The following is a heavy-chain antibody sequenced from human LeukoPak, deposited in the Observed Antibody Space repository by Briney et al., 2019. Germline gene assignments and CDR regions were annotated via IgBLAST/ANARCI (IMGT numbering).Heavy chain of an antibody. CDR1: GFTFSTYG. CDR3: AKIEGKYQLANVPDH. Sequence: PGGSLKLSCAASGFTFSTYGMHWVRQAPGKGLEWVAFIRYDGNNKYYADFVKGRFTISRDNSKNTLYLHMNSLRTEDTAVYYCAKIEGKYQLANVPDHWGPGNLVTVSS. J-gene: IGHJ4*02. CDR2: IRYDGNNK. D-gene: IGHD2-2*01. V-gene: IGHV3-30*02.